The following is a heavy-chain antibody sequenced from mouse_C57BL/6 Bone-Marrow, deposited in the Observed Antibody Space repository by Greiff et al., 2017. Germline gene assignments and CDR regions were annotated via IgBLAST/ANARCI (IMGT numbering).Heavy chain of an antibody. CDR2: INYDGSST. CDR1: GFTFSDYY. D-gene: IGHD2-4*01. V-gene: IGHV5-16*01. J-gene: IGHJ3*01. Sequence: EVKLMASEGGLVQPGSSMKLSCTASGFTFSDYYMAWVRQVPEKGLEWVANINYDGSSTYYLDSLKSRFIISRDNAKNILYLQMRSLKSEDTATYYCARAGGYYDYDYAYWGQGTLVTVSA. CDR3: ARAGGYYDYDYAY.